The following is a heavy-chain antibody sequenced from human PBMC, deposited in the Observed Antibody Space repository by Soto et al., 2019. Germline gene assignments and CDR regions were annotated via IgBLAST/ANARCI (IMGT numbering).Heavy chain of an antibody. Sequence: SETLSLTCTVSGGSISSSSYYWGWIRQPPGKGLEWIGSIYYSGSTYYNPSLKSRVTISVDTSKNQFSLKLSSVTAADTAVYYCARLGYSSGWYRWGQGTLVTVSS. J-gene: IGHJ5*02. D-gene: IGHD6-19*01. CDR2: IYYSGST. CDR3: ARLGYSSGWYR. CDR1: GGSISSSSYY. V-gene: IGHV4-39*01.